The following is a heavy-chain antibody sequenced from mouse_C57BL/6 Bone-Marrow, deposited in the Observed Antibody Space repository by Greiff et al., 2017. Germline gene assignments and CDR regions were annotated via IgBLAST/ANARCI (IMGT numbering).Heavy chain of an antibody. D-gene: IGHD1-1*01. CDR3: ARCPYYGSSYWYFDV. CDR1: GYAFSSYW. Sequence: QVQLKQSGAELVKPGASVKISCKASGYAFSSYWMNWVKQRPGKGLEWIGQIYPGDGDTNYNGKFKGKATLTADKSSSTAYMQLSSLTSEDSVVYFCARCPYYGSSYWYFDVWGTGTTVTVSS. CDR2: IYPGDGDT. J-gene: IGHJ1*03. V-gene: IGHV1-80*01.